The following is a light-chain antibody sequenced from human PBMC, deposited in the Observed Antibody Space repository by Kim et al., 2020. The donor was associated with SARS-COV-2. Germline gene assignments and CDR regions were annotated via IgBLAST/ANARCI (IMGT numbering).Light chain of an antibody. Sequence: LSPGERARLSCRASQNVGSHLAWYQQKPGQAPRLLLYDASNRATGIPARFSGSGSGSDFTLTISSLEPEDFAVYYCQQRSNWPLTFGGGTKVDIK. CDR2: DAS. J-gene: IGKJ4*01. CDR1: QNVGSH. CDR3: QQRSNWPLT. V-gene: IGKV3-11*01.